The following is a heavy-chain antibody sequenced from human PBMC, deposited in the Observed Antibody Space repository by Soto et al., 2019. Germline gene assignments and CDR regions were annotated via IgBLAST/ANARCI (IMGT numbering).Heavy chain of an antibody. J-gene: IGHJ3*01. CDR3: ARVVYFDRSAYGL. CDR1: GFSFIGYN. Sequence: KPWGSLRLSCAASGFSFIGYNMNWFRHSPGKGLEWVSSISGDSNYIYYADSVQGRFTISRDNAKNSVYLQMNSLRAEDTAVYYCARVVYFDRSAYGLWGQGTMVTVSS. V-gene: IGHV3-21*01. D-gene: IGHD3-22*01. CDR2: ISGDSNYI.